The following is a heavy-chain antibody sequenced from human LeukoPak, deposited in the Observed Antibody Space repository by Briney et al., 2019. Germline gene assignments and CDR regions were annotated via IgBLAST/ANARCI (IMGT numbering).Heavy chain of an antibody. Sequence: ASVKVSCKTSGYTFTDYYMHWVRQAPGQGREWKGWINPNSGGTNYAQKFQGRVTMTRDTSISTAYMELSRLRSDDTAVYYCARGPRTNWFDPWGQGTLVTVSS. V-gene: IGHV1-2*02. CDR3: ARGPRTNWFDP. D-gene: IGHD1-14*01. J-gene: IGHJ5*02. CDR1: GYTFTDYY. CDR2: INPNSGGT.